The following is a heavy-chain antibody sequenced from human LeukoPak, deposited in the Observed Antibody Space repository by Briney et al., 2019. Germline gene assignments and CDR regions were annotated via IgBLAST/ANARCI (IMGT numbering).Heavy chain of an antibody. Sequence: ASVKVSCKASGYTFTGYYIHWVRQAPGQGLEWMGWINPNGGDTNYAQKFQGRVTMTTDTSISTAYMELSRQISDDTAVYYCASSKHWREVGGQGTLVSVS. V-gene: IGHV1-2*02. CDR3: ASSKHWREV. CDR1: GYTFTGYY. CDR2: INPNGGDT. D-gene: IGHD1-1*01. J-gene: IGHJ4*02.